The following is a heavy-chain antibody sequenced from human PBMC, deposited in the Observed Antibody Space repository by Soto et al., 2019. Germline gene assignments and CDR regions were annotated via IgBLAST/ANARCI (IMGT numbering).Heavy chain of an antibody. CDR2: IGWDGSVA. Sequence: EVKLLESGGVVVQPGGSLRLSCAASGFDFGDYTMYWVRQPPGKALEWVSLIGWDGSVAYYRDSVKGRFTISRDNKKNDLYLQMNSLTTEDTGLYYCVAGRDTSGALDYWGQGTLVTVSS. J-gene: IGHJ4*02. V-gene: IGHV3-43*01. D-gene: IGHD3-22*01. CDR3: VAGRDTSGALDY. CDR1: GFDFGDYT.